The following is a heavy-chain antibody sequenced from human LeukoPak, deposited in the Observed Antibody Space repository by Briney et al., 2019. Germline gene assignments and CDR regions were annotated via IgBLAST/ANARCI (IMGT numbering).Heavy chain of an antibody. J-gene: IGHJ4*02. V-gene: IGHV1-2*02. CDR2: INPNSGGT. D-gene: IGHD6-19*01. CDR1: AYTFTGYY. CDR3: ARSSGWSLFDY. Sequence: GASVKVSCKASAYTFTGYYMHCVRQAPGQGLEWMGWINPNSGGTNYAQKFQGRVTMTRDRSISTACMELSTLRSDDTAVYYCARSSGWSLFDYWGQGTLVTVSS.